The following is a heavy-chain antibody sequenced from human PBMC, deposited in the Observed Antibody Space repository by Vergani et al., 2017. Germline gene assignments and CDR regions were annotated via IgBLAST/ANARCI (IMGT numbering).Heavy chain of an antibody. V-gene: IGHV3-33*01. Sequence: QVQLVESGGGVVQPGRSLRLSCAASGFTFSSYGMHWVRQAPGKGLEWVAVIWYDGSNKYYADSVKGRFTISRDNSKNTLYLQMNSLRAEDTAVYYCARDAQTALELRDYYYYYMDVWGKGTRSPSP. D-gene: IGHD1-7*01. CDR1: GFTFSSYG. J-gene: IGHJ6*03. CDR3: ARDAQTALELRDYYYYYMDV. CDR2: IWYDGSNK.